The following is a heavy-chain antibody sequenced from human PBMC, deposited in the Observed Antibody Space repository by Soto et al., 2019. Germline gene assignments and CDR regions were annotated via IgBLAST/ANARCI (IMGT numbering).Heavy chain of an antibody. Sequence: GASVKVSCKASGYTFTSYAMLWVRQAPGQRLEWMGWINAGNGNTKYSQKFQGRVTITRDTSASTAYMELSSLSSEDTAVYYCARGKWITSDWGPTRENYYEMDVWGQGTTVTVSS. CDR1: GYTFTSYA. CDR3: ARGKWITSDWGPTRENYYEMDV. J-gene: IGHJ6*02. V-gene: IGHV1-3*01. D-gene: IGHD7-27*01. CDR2: INAGNGNT.